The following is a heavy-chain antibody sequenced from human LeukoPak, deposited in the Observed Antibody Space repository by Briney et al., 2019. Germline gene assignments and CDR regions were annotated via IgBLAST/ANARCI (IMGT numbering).Heavy chain of an antibody. V-gene: IGHV4-38-2*02. CDR1: GYSIISDYY. D-gene: IGHD3-22*01. J-gene: IGHJ5*02. CDR2: RYHSGSN. CDR3: ARDREITVTSPPTGWFDP. Sequence: SETLSLTCTVSGYSIISDYYWGWMRQPPGKGLEWMGSRYHSGSNYYNPSLKSRVTISVDTSKNQFSLKLSSVTAADTAVYYCARDREITVTSPPTGWFDPWGQGTLVTVSS.